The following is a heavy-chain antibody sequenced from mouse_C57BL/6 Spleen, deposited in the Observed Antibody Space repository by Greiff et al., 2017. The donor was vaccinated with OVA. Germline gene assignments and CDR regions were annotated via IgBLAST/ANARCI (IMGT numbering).Heavy chain of an antibody. V-gene: IGHV1-66*01. D-gene: IGHD1-1*01. CDR1: GYSFTSYY. J-gene: IGHJ3*01. CDR3: ARDYGSSQAWFAY. CDR2: IYPGSGNT. Sequence: QVQLQQSGPKLVKPGASVKISCKASGYSFTSYYIHWVKQRPGQGLEWIGWIYPGSGNTKYNEKFKGKATLTADTSSSTAYMQLSSLTSEDSAVYYCARDYGSSQAWFAYWGQGTLVTVSA.